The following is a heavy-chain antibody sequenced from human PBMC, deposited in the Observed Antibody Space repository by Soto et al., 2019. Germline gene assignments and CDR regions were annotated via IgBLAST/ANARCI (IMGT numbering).Heavy chain of an antibody. Sequence: QVQLQESGPGLVKPSETLSLTCTVSGGSISSYYWSWIRQPPGKGLEWIGYIYYRGSTNSNPSLKSRVTISVDTSKNQFSLKLSSVTAADTAMYYCARFNWYFDLWGRGTLVTVSS. V-gene: IGHV4-59*01. CDR1: GGSISSYY. CDR3: ARFNWYFDL. CDR2: IYYRGST. J-gene: IGHJ2*01.